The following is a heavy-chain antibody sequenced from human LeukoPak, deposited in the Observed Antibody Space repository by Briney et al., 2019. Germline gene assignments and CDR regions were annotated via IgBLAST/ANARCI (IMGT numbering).Heavy chain of an antibody. D-gene: IGHD2-2*01. CDR1: SGSISSTSYY. CDR2: MYYSGST. J-gene: IGHJ5*02. CDR3: ARHRGYCSSTSCYGNNWFDP. V-gene: IGHV4-39*01. Sequence: SETLSLTCTVSSGSISSTSYYWGWIRQPPGMGLEWIGSMYYSGSTNYNPSLKSRVTISVDTSKNQFSLKLSSVTAADTAVYYCARHRGYCSSTSCYGNNWFDPWGQGTLVTVSS.